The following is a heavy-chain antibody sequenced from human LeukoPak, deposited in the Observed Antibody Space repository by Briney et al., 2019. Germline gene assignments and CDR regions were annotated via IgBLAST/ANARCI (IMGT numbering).Heavy chain of an antibody. Sequence: VASVKVSCKASGGTFSSYAISWVRQAPGQSLEWMGGIIPIFGTANYAQKFQGIVTITTDESTSTAYMELSSLRSEDTAVDYCAREYSSGAFDIWGQGTMVTVSS. D-gene: IGHD6-19*01. J-gene: IGHJ3*02. CDR2: IIPIFGTA. V-gene: IGHV1-69*05. CDR3: AREYSSGAFDI. CDR1: GGTFSSYA.